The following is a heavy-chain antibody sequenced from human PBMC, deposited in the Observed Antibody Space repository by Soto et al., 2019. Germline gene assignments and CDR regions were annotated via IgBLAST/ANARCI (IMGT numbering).Heavy chain of an antibody. Sequence: QITLKESGPTLVKPTQTLTLTCTFSGFSLSISGVGVGWVRQSPGKALEWLAVIFWDDDKRYSPSLENRLTITTDTSLHHVLLTTTTMDPVDTGTYYCVHTVAAAGPSCYYYYYGPDVWGHGTTVTVSS. D-gene: IGHD6-13*01. J-gene: IGHJ6*02. CDR3: VHTVAAAGPSCYYYYYGPDV. CDR1: GFSLSISGVG. V-gene: IGHV2-5*02. CDR2: IFWDDDK.